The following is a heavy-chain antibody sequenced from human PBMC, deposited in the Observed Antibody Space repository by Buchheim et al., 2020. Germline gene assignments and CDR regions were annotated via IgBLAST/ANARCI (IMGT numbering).Heavy chain of an antibody. CDR3: TVYDSSSGY. V-gene: IGHV3-73*01. CDR2: IRSKANSYAT. CDR1: GFTFSGSA. J-gene: IGHJ4*02. Sequence: EVQLVESGGGLVQPGGSLKLSCAVSGFTFSGSAMHWVRQASGKGLEWVGRIRSKANSYATAYAASVKGRFTIARDDSKNTAYLQMNSLKTEDTAVYYCTVYDSSSGYWGLGTL. D-gene: IGHD3-22*01.